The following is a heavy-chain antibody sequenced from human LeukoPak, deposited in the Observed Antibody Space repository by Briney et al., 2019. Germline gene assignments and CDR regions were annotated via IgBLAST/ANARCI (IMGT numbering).Heavy chain of an antibody. CDR2: INPNSGGT. Sequence: ASVKVSCKASGYTFTGYYMHWVRQAPGQGLEWMGGINPNSGGTNYAQKFQGRVTMTRDTSISTAYMELSRLRSDDTAVYYCARSPRDRSKYSSSCVDYWGQGTLVTVSS. CDR3: ARSPRDRSKYSSSCVDY. J-gene: IGHJ4*02. V-gene: IGHV1-2*02. D-gene: IGHD6-13*01. CDR1: GYTFTGYY.